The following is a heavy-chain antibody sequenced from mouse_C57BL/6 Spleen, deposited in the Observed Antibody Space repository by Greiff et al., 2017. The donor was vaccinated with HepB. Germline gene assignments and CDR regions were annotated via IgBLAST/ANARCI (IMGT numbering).Heavy chain of an antibody. D-gene: IGHD4-1*01. CDR3: ARRWDEDYAMDY. CDR2: IHPNSGST. V-gene: IGHV1-64*01. CDR1: GYTFTSYW. J-gene: IGHJ4*01. Sequence: QVQLQQSGAELVKPGASVKLSCKASGYTFTSYWMHWVKQRPGQGLEWIGMIHPNSGSTNYNETFKSKATLTVDKSSSTAYMQLSSLTSEDSAVYYWARRWDEDYAMDYSGQGTSVTVSS.